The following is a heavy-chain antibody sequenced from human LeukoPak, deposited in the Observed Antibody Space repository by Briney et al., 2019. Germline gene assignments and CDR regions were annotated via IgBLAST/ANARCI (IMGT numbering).Heavy chain of an antibody. CDR3: ARALTTSTVVNPFAH. CDR1: GYSISSGYY. D-gene: IGHD4-23*01. V-gene: IGHV4-38-2*02. J-gene: IGHJ5*02. Sequence: SETLSLTCTVSGYSISSGYYWGWIRQPPGKGLEWIGSIYHSGSTYYNPSLKSRVTISVDTSKNQFSLKLSSVTAADTAVYYCARALTTSTVVNPFAHWGQGTLVTVSS. CDR2: IYHSGST.